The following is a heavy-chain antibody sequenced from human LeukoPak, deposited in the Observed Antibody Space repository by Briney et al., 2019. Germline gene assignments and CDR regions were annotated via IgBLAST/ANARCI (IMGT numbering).Heavy chain of an antibody. V-gene: IGHV3-74*01. CDR1: GFTLSSYW. Sequence: GGSLRLSCAASGFTLSSYWMHWVRQAPGKGLVWVSRINSDGSSTSYADSVKGRFTISRDDAKNTLYLQMNSLRAEDTAVYYCARALWAPAATPLRFAGWGQGTLVTVSS. CDR3: ARALWAPAATPLRFAG. J-gene: IGHJ4*02. CDR2: INSDGSST. D-gene: IGHD2-2*02.